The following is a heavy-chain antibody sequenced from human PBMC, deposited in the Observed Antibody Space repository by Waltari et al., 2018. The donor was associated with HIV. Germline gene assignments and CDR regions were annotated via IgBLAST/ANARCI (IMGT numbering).Heavy chain of an antibody. V-gene: IGHV3-21*01. D-gene: IGHD5-12*01. CDR1: GFTFSSSP. CDR2: ISYSSSHI. J-gene: IGHJ4*02. Sequence: EVQLVESGGGLVKPGGSLRLSCAASGFTFSSSPMNWVRQAPGKGLEWVSSISYSSSHIYYADSLKGRFTISRDNAKNSLYLQMNSLGAEDTAVYYCARYGGYSGPTLDYWGQGTLVTVSS. CDR3: ARYGGYSGPTLDY.